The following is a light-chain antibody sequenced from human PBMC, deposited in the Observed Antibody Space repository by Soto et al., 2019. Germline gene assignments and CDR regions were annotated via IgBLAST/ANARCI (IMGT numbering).Light chain of an antibody. Sequence: DIPMTQSPSSLSASVGDRVTITCQASQDISNYLNWYQQKPGKAPKLLIYDASNLETGVPSRFSGSGSGTDFTFTISSLQPEDIATYYCQQYDNPPRYTFGQGTKLEIK. J-gene: IGKJ2*01. CDR2: DAS. CDR1: QDISNY. V-gene: IGKV1-33*01. CDR3: QQYDNPPRYT.